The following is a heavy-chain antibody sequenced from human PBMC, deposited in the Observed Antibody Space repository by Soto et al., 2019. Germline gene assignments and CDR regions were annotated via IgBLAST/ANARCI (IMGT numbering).Heavy chain of an antibody. CDR2: IYNSGST. CDR3: AKVKAGVVY. V-gene: IGHV4-30-4*01. Sequence: QVQLQESGPGLVKPSQTLSLTCTVSGGSISSGDYFWSWIRHPPGKGREWSGYIYNSGSTYYNPSLKSRVSISVDTTENQESLKLSSVTAAETAVDYCAKVKAGVVYWGQGTLVTVFS. J-gene: IGHJ4*02. CDR1: GGSISSGDYF. D-gene: IGHD6-13*01.